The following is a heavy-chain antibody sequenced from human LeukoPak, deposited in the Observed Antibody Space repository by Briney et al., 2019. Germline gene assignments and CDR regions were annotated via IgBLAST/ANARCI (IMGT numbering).Heavy chain of an antibody. V-gene: IGHV3-23*01. CDR1: GFTFISYA. J-gene: IGHJ6*03. CDR2: NGGSGGSK. CDR3: AKNRGRYYHSYYMDV. Sequence: PGGSLLLSCATSGFTFISYAMSWVRQPPGKGLEWVSNGGSGGSKYYADSVKGRFTISRDNSKSTVYLQMNSLTAEDTAVYYCAKNRGRYYHSYYMDVWGKGTTVIVSS. D-gene: IGHD1-14*01.